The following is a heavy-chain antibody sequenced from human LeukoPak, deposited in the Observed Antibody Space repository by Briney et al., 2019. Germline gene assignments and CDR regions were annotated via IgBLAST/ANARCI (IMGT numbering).Heavy chain of an antibody. CDR2: ISSSSYI. V-gene: IGHV3-21*01. D-gene: IGHD3-22*01. J-gene: IGHJ5*02. CDR1: GFTFSSYS. CDR3: AREIYDSSGRNWFDP. Sequence: GGSLRLSCAASGFTFSSYSMNWVRQAPGKGLEWVSSISSSSYIYYADSVKGRFTISRDNAKNSLYLQMNSLRAEDTAVYYCAREIYDSSGRNWFDPWGQGTLVTVSS.